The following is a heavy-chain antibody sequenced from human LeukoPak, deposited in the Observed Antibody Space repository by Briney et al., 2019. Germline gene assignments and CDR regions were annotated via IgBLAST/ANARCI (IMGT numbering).Heavy chain of an antibody. D-gene: IGHD2-2*01. V-gene: IGHV4-59*01. CDR3: ARGCSSTSCYERGIDY. J-gene: IGHJ4*02. CDR2: IYYSGST. Sequence: PSETLSLTCTVSGGSISSYYWSWIRQPPGKGLEWIGYIYYSGSTNYNPSLKSRVTISVDTSKNQFSLKLSSVTAADTAVYYCARGCSSTSCYERGIDYWGQGTLVTVSS. CDR1: GGSISSYY.